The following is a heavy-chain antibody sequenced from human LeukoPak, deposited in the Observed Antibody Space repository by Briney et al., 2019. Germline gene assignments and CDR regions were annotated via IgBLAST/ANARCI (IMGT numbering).Heavy chain of an antibody. CDR3: ARTLVSMVRGVIIKSWYRYYFDY. Sequence: ASVKVSCKASGYTFTSYDINWVRQATGQGLEWMGWMNPNSGNTGYAQKSQGRVTMTRNTSISTAYMELSGLRSEDTAVYYCARTLVSMVRGVIIKSWYRYYFDYWGQGTLVTVSS. D-gene: IGHD3-10*01. V-gene: IGHV1-8*01. J-gene: IGHJ4*02. CDR1: GYTFTSYD. CDR2: MNPNSGNT.